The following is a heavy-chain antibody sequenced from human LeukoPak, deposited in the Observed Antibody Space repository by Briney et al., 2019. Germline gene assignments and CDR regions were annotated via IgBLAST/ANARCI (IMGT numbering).Heavy chain of an antibody. V-gene: IGHV3-48*04. CDR2: ITISGHTK. CDR3: ARGDPHADL. Sequence: GWSLRLSCAASGFTFSSYWMHWVRQAPGKGLEWIADITISGHTKNYADSVKGRFTISRDNAGTSLYLQMNSLRVEDTGVYYCARGDPHADLWGQGTLVTASS. J-gene: IGHJ5*02. CDR1: GFTFSSYW.